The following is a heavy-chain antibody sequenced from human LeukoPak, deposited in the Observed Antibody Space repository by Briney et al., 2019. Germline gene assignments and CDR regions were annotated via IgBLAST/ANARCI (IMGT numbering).Heavy chain of an antibody. CDR1: GYTLTELS. D-gene: IGHD3-22*01. CDR2: FDPEDGET. CDR3: ATSLLYYDSSGYYPRFDY. V-gene: IGHV1-24*01. Sequence: ASVKVSCKASGYTLTELSMHWVRQAPGKGLEWMGGFDPEDGETIYAQKFQGRVTMTEDTSTDTAYMELSSLRSEDTAVYYCATSLLYYDSSGYYPRFDYWGQGTLVTVSS. J-gene: IGHJ4*02.